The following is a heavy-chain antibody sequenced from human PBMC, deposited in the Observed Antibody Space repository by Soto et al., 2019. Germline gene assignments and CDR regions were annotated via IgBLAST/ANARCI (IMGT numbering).Heavy chain of an antibody. D-gene: IGHD2-15*01. CDR2: ISSSSSYI. Sequence: GGSLRLSCAASGFTFSSYSMNWVRQAPGKGLEWVSSISSSSSYIYYADSVKGRFTISRDNAKNSRYLQRTSLRAEDTTVYYCARDRSSGGSCWYYYYMDVWGKGTTVTVSS. CDR1: GFTFSSYS. CDR3: ARDRSSGGSCWYYYYMDV. J-gene: IGHJ6*03. V-gene: IGHV3-21*01.